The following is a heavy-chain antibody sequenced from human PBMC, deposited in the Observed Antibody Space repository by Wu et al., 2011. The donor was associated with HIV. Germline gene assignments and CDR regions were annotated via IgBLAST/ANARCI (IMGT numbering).Heavy chain of an antibody. Sequence: HVNLVQSGPEMEAPGSSVRVSCKASGDTLTNYAVSWSRQAPGQGLEWLGRFVPLLQTTVSAQRFQGRITFSADVSTGTAYLALDTLTSEDTAVYFCALTPCSSLSCNSHYFYYMDIWANGTSVSVSS. D-gene: IGHD2-15*01. V-gene: IGHV1-69*15. CDR1: GDTLTNYA. CDR2: FVPLLQTT. J-gene: IGHJ6*03. CDR3: ALTPCSSLSCNSHYFYYMDI.